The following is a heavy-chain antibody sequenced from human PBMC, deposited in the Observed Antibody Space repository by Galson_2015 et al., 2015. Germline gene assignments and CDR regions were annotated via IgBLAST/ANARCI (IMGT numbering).Heavy chain of an antibody. J-gene: IGHJ5*02. CDR2: ISNSSSTI. CDR3: ARDRYYDSSGYYRNWFDP. V-gene: IGHV3-48*01. Sequence: SLRLSCAASGFTFSSYSMNWVRQAPGKGLEWVSYISNSSSTIYYADSVKGRFTISRDNAKNSLYLQMNSLRAEDTAVYYCARDRYYDSSGYYRNWFDPWGQGTLVTVSS. D-gene: IGHD3-22*01. CDR1: GFTFSSYS.